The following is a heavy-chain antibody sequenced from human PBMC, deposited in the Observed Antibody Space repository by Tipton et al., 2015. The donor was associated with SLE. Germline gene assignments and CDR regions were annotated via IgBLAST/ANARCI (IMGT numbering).Heavy chain of an antibody. CDR1: GGSFSGYY. D-gene: IGHD7-27*01. Sequence: TLSLTCGVYGGSFSGYYWSWIRQPPGKGLEWIGEINHSGSTNYNPSLKSRVTISVDKSKNQFSLKLSSVTAADTAVYYCARETTGDTIWYFDLWGRGTLVTVSS. J-gene: IGHJ2*01. CDR3: ARETTGDTIWYFDL. CDR2: INHSGST. V-gene: IGHV4-34*01.